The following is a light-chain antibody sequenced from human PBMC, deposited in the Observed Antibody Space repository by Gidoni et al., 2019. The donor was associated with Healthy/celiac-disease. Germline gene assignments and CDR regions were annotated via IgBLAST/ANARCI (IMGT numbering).Light chain of an antibody. V-gene: IGKV1-39*01. CDR1: QSISSY. CDR3: QQSYSTPGT. CDR2: AAS. Sequence: DIQMTQSPSSLSASVGDRVTITCRASQSISSYLNWYQQKPGKAPKLLIYAASSLQSGVPSRFSGSGSGTDFTLTISSLQAEDVATYYCQQSYSTPGTFGQGTKLEIK. J-gene: IGKJ2*01.